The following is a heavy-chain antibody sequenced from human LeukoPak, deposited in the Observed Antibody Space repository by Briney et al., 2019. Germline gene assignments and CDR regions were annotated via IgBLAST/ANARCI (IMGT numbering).Heavy chain of an antibody. V-gene: IGHV6-1*01. J-gene: IGHJ3*02. D-gene: IGHD4-17*01. CDR1: GDSVSSNSAA. Sequence: SQTLSLTCAISGDSVSSNSAAWNWIRQSPSRGLEWLGRTYYRSKWYNDYAVSVKSRITINPDTSKNQFSPQLNSVTPEDTAVYYCAAGDYGDYVGAFDIWGQGTMVTVSS. CDR2: TYYRSKWYN. CDR3: AAGDYGDYVGAFDI.